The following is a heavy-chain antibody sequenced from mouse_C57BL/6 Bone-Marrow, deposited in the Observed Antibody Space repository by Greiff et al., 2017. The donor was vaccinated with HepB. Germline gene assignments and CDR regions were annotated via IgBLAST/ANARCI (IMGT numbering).Heavy chain of an antibody. J-gene: IGHJ2*01. CDR3: ARLGRGFYGSSFDY. CDR2: IYPRDGST. CDR1: GYTFTSYD. Sequence: VKVVESGPELVKPGASVKLSCKASGYTFTSYDINWVKQRPGQGLEWIGWIYPRDGSTKYNEKFKGKATLTVDASSSTAYMELHSLTSEDSAVYFCARLGRGFYGSSFDYWGQGTTLTVSS. V-gene: IGHV1-85*01. D-gene: IGHD1-1*01.